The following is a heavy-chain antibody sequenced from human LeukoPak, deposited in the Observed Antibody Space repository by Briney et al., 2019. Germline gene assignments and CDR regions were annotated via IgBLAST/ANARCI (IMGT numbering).Heavy chain of an antibody. D-gene: IGHD2-15*01. V-gene: IGHV3-74*01. CDR1: GFTFSDYW. J-gene: IGHJ4*02. CDR3: ARDLSHCSGGSCYSAHFDY. CDR2: INTDMSST. Sequence: GGSLRLSCAASGFTFSDYWMHWVRQAPGKGLVWGSRINTDMSSTIYTESVKGRFSISRDNAKNTLYLQMNSLRAEDTAVYYCARDLSHCSGGSCYSAHFDYWGLGTLVTVSS.